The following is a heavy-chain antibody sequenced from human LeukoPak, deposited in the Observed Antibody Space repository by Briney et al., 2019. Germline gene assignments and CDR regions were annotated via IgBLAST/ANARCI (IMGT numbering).Heavy chain of an antibody. D-gene: IGHD2-21*01. CDR2: IYYSGST. CDR3: AREIKPCGGDGYSRPFDI. J-gene: IGHJ3*02. Sequence: SQTLSLTCTVSGGSISSGDYYWSWIRQPPGKGLEWIGYIYYSGSTYYNPSLKSRVTISVDTSKNQFSLRLSSVTAADTAIYYCAREIKPCGGDGYSRPFDIWGQGTMVTVSS. CDR1: GGSISSGDYY. V-gene: IGHV4-30-4*08.